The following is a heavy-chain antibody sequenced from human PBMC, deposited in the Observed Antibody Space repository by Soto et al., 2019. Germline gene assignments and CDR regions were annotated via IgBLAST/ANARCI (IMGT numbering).Heavy chain of an antibody. Sequence: GALRLSCXASGFTFSDYYMTWIRQAPGKGLEWVSYISSSGDTIYYADSVKGRFTISRDNAKKSLYLQMKSLGADDTAVYYCATTAKDSSTSHHSPQIIFDNWGQGTLVTVSS. D-gene: IGHD2-2*01. J-gene: IGHJ4*02. V-gene: IGHV3-11*01. CDR1: GFTFSDYY. CDR3: ATTAKDSSTSHHSPQIIFDN. CDR2: ISSSGDTI.